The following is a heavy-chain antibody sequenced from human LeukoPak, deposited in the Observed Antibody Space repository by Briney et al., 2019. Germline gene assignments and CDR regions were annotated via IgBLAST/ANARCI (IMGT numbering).Heavy chain of an antibody. CDR1: GYTFTSYY. CDR3: AREGMYSSSSGGVDY. D-gene: IGHD6-6*01. J-gene: IGHJ4*02. CDR2: INPSGGST. Sequence: ASVKVSCKASGYTFTSYYMHWVRQAPGQGLEWMGIINPSGGSTSYAQKFQGRVTITRNTSISTAYMELSSLRSEDTAVYYCAREGMYSSSSGGVDYWGQGTLVTVSS. V-gene: IGHV1-46*01.